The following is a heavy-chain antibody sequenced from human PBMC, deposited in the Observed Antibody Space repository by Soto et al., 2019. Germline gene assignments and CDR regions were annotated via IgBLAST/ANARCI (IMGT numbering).Heavy chain of an antibody. CDR2: INAGNGNT. J-gene: IGHJ3*02. CDR3: ASLDGSRYYDSSGYYDLSFDI. D-gene: IGHD3-22*01. CDR1: GYTSTSYA. Sequence: ASVKVSCKASGYTSTSYAMHWVRQAPGQRLERMGWINAGNGNTKYSQKFQGRVTITRDTSASTAYMELSSLRSEDTAVYYCASLDGSRYYDSSGYYDLSFDIWGQGTMVTVS. V-gene: IGHV1-3*01.